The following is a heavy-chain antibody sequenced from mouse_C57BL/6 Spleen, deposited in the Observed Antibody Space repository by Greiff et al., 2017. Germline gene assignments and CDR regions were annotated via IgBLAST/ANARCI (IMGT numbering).Heavy chain of an antibody. J-gene: IGHJ2*01. D-gene: IGHD2-1*01. CDR2: IYPGDGDT. Sequence: VQLQQSGAELVKPGASVKISCKASGYAFSSYWMNWVKQRPGKGLEWIGQIYPGDGDTNYNGKFKGKATLTADKSSSTAYMQLSSLTSEDSAVYFCALIYYGNSYYFDYWGQGTTLTVSS. CDR1: GYAFSSYW. CDR3: ALIYYGNSYYFDY. V-gene: IGHV1-80*01.